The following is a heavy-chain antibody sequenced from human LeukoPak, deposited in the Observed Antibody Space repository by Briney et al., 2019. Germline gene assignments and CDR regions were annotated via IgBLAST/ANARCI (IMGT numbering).Heavy chain of an antibody. CDR3: ARGNLWDYRRYYYYMDV. Sequence: SETLSLTCTVSGYSISSGYYWGWIRPPPGKGLEWIGEINHRGSTNYNPSLKSRVTISVDTSKNQFSLRLNSVTAADTAVYYCARGNLWDYRRYYYYMDVWGKGTTVTVSS. D-gene: IGHD4-11*01. V-gene: IGHV4-38-2*02. J-gene: IGHJ6*03. CDR1: GYSISSGYY. CDR2: INHRGST.